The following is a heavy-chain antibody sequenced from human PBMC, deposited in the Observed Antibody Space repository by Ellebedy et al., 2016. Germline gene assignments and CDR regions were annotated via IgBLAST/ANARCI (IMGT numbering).Heavy chain of an antibody. J-gene: IGHJ4*02. Sequence: GESLKISCAASGFTFSSYGMHWVRQAPGKGLEWVAVIWYDGSNKYYADSVKGRFTISRDNAKNSLYLQMNSLRAEDTAVYYCARGGVGDYGGNPFDYWGQGTLVTVSS. V-gene: IGHV3-33*08. CDR1: GFTFSSYG. CDR3: ARGGVGDYGGNPFDY. D-gene: IGHD4-23*01. CDR2: IWYDGSNK.